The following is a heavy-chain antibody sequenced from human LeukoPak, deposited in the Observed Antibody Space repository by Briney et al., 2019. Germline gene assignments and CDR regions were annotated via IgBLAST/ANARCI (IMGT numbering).Heavy chain of an antibody. CDR3: AKNGDRGAYCTGGTCYPYFYYYMDV. Sequence: GGSLRLSCAASGFTFRDYDMSWVRQAPGKGLEWVSVISSSGGSTYYADSVKGRFTISRDNSKNTLYLQMNSLRAEDTAIYYCAKNGDRGAYCTGGTCYPYFYYYMDVWGKGTTVTI. V-gene: IGHV3-23*01. J-gene: IGHJ6*03. D-gene: IGHD2-15*01. CDR2: ISSSGGST. CDR1: GFTFRDYD.